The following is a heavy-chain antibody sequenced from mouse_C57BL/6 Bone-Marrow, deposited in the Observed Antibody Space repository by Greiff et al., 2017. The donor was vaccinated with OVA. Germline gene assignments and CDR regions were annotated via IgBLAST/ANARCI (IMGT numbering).Heavy chain of an antibody. V-gene: IGHV1-81*01. Sequence: QVQLQQSGAELARPGASVKLSCKASGYTFTSYGISWVKQRTGQGLEWIGEIYPRSGNTYYNEKFKGKATLTADKSSSTAYMELRSLTSEDSAVYFWARSAYYSNAYWGQGTLVTVSA. CDR3: ARSAYYSNAY. J-gene: IGHJ3*01. CDR2: IYPRSGNT. D-gene: IGHD2-5*01. CDR1: GYTFTSYG.